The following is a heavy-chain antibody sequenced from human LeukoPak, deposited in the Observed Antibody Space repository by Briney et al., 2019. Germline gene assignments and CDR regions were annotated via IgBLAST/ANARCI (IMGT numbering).Heavy chain of an antibody. CDR3: ARYNWNDEDYFDY. V-gene: IGHV3-21*01. Sequence: GGSLRLSCAASGFTFSSYSMNWVRQAPGKGLEWVSSISRSSSYKYYADSVKGRFTISRDNAKNSLYLQMNSLRAEDTAVYYCARYNWNDEDYFDYWGQGTLVTVSS. J-gene: IGHJ4*02. CDR2: ISRSSSYK. CDR1: GFTFSSYS. D-gene: IGHD1-20*01.